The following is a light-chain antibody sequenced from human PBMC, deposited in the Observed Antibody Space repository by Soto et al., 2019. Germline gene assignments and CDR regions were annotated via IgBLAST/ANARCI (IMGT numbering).Light chain of an antibody. J-gene: IGKJ4*01. CDR2: GAS. Sequence: DVRMTQSPSSLSASVGDTITITCRASQTITTYLNWFHQKPGESPRLLIYGASTLHDGVPSRFRGSGSGTDFTLTISGLQPEDFATYHCQQAYSDISFGGGTRV. CDR1: QTITTY. V-gene: IGKV1-39*01. CDR3: QQAYSDIS.